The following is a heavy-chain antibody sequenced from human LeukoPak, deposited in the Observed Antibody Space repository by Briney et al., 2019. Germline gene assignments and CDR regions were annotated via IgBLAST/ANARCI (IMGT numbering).Heavy chain of an antibody. J-gene: IGHJ4*02. Sequence: GGSLRLSCAASGFTVRSSYMRWVRQAPGKGLEWVSVIYSGGSPDYADSAKGRFTISSDNSKNTLYLQMNSLRAEDTAVYYCAKVPYYDSSGYQNFDYWGQGTLVTVSS. CDR2: IYSGGSP. D-gene: IGHD3-22*01. CDR3: AKVPYYDSSGYQNFDY. V-gene: IGHV3-53*01. CDR1: GFTVRSSY.